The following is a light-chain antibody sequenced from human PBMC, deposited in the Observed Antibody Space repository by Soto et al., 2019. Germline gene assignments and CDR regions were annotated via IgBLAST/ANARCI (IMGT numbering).Light chain of an antibody. CDR1: SGSVSTTYY. CDR3: MLYMGGRLVL. CDR2: STN. J-gene: IGLJ2*01. V-gene: IGLV8-61*01. Sequence: QTVVTQEPSFSVSPGGTVTLTCGLTSGSVSTTYYPSWYQQTPGQAPRTLIYSTNIRSSGVPDLFSGSILGNKAALTITGPQADDESDYHCMLYMGGRLVLFGGGTKLTVL.